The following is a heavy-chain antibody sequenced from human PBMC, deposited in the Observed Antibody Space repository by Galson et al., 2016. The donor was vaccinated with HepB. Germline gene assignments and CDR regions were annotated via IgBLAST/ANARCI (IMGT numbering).Heavy chain of an antibody. CDR3: ARGEATVVRGATAAD. D-gene: IGHD3-10*01. J-gene: IGHJ4*02. V-gene: IGHV3-74*01. CDR1: GFTFSSYW. Sequence: SLRLSCAASGFTFSSYWMHWVRQAPGEGLVWVSHISGDGSSTHCGDSVKGRFTVSRDNAKNTLYLQMNSLRAEDTALYYCARGEATVVRGATAADWGQGTLVTVSS. CDR2: ISGDGSST.